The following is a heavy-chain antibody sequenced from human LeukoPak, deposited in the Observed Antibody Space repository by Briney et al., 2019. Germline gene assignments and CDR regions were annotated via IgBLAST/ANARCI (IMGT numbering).Heavy chain of an antibody. D-gene: IGHD1-26*01. Sequence: ASVKVSCKASGYTFTSDYMNWVRQAPGQGLEWMGIVHSSGGVIKYAQEFQDRLTVTRDTSTSTIYMELSSLRSDDTAVYYCAGSSHQRNWFDPWGQGTLVIVSS. CDR3: AGSSHQRNWFDP. CDR1: GYTFTSDY. V-gene: IGHV1-46*01. J-gene: IGHJ5*02. CDR2: VHSSGGVI.